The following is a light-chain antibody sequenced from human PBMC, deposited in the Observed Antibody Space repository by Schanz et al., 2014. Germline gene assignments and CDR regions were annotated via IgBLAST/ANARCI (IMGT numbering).Light chain of an antibody. V-gene: IGKV1-12*01. CDR1: QGISSW. Sequence: DIQMTQSPSSVSASVGDRVTITCRASQGISSWLAWYQQKPGKAPKLLIYSASSLQIGVPSRFSGSGSGTEFTLTISSLQPEDFAMYYCQQYGGSYTFGQGTKLEIK. J-gene: IGKJ2*01. CDR2: SAS. CDR3: QQYGGSYT.